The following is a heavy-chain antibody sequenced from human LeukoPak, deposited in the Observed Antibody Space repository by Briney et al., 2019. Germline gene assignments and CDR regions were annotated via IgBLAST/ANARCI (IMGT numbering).Heavy chain of an antibody. CDR3: ARHLEITCVGVIVTLAYYGMDV. V-gene: IGHV3-30*03. CDR1: GVTFGSYW. J-gene: IGHJ6*02. Sequence: GGTLRLSCAASGVTFGSYWMSWVCKAPGRGLERVSVISYYGSSKYYADSVKGPFTISRDNSKNTLYLQMNSLRAEDTAGYDCARHLEITCVGVIVTLAYYGMDVWGQGTTVTVSS. CDR2: ISYYGSSK. D-gene: IGHD3-16*02.